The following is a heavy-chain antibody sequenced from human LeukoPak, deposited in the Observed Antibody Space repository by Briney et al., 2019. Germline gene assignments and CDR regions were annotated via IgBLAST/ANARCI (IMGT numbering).Heavy chain of an antibody. CDR1: GGSISSYY. J-gene: IGHJ4*02. CDR2: IYYSGST. CDR3: ARGPVPGSSYYDSSGYSHFDY. Sequence: SETLSLTCTVSGGSISSYYWSWIRQPPGQGLEWIGYIYYSGSTNYNPSLKSRVTISVDTSKNQFSLKLSSVTAADTAVYYCARGPVPGSSYYDSSGYSHFDYWGQGTLVTVSS. V-gene: IGHV4-59*01. D-gene: IGHD3-22*01.